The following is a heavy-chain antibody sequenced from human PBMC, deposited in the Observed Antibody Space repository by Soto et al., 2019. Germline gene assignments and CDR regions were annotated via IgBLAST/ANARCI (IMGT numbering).Heavy chain of an antibody. CDR3: ARAAQGSGYYFDY. Sequence: SETLSLTCTVSGGSISSGGYYWSWIRQHPGKGLEWIGYIYYSGSTYYNPSLKSRVTISVDTSKNQFSLKLSSVTAADTAVYYCARAAQGSGYYFDYWGQGTLVTVS. CDR2: IYYSGST. D-gene: IGHD3-22*01. V-gene: IGHV4-31*03. J-gene: IGHJ4*02. CDR1: GGSISSGGYY.